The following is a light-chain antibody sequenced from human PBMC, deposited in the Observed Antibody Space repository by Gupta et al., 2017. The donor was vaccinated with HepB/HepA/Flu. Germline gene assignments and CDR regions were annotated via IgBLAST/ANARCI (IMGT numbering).Light chain of an antibody. CDR2: DAS. J-gene: IGKJ2*02. CDR3: QQRSNWPLST. V-gene: IGKV3-11*01. Sequence: EIVLTQSPATLSLSPGERATLSCRASQSVRSYLAWYQQKPGQAPRLLIYDASNRDTGIPARFSGSGYGTDFTLTISSREPEDFAVYYCQQRSNWPLSTFGQGTKVEIK. CDR1: QSVRSY.